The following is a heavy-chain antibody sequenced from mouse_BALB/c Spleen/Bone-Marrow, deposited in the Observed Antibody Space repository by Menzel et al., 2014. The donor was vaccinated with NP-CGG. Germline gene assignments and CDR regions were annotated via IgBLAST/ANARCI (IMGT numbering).Heavy chain of an antibody. D-gene: IGHD4-1*01. J-gene: IGHJ2*01. Sequence: EVKLMESGGGLVQPGGSRKLSCAASGFTFSSFGMHWVRQAPEKGLAWVAYISSGSSTIFYADTVKGRFTVSRDNPKNTLFLQMTSLRSEDTAMYYCTRGGNWDDFDYWGQGTTLTVSS. V-gene: IGHV5-17*02. CDR3: TRGGNWDDFDY. CDR2: ISSGSSTI. CDR1: GFTFSSFG.